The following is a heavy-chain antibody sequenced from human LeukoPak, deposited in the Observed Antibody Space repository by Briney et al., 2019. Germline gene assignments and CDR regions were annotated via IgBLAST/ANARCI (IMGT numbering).Heavy chain of an antibody. CDR3: ARIEYSSSRFDP. CDR2: IIPILGIA. V-gene: IGHV1-69*04. D-gene: IGHD6-6*01. CDR1: GGTFSSYA. J-gene: IGHJ5*02. Sequence: SVKVSCKASGGTFSSYAISWVRQAPGQGLEWMGRIIPILGIANYAQKLQGRVTMTTDTSTSTAYMELRGLRSDDTAVYYCARIEYSSSRFDPWGQGTLVTVSS.